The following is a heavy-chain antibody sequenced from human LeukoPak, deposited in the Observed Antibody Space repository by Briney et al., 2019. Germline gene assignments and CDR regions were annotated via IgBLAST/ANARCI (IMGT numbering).Heavy chain of an antibody. J-gene: IGHJ3*02. D-gene: IGHD3-22*01. CDR3: ARDLQDDIVVVIPYRRGRISYAFDI. CDR1: GFTFSDYY. V-gene: IGHV3-11*04. Sequence: GGSLRLSCAASGFTFSDYYMSWIRQAPGKGLEWVSYISSSGSTIYYADSVKGRFTISRDNSKNTLYLQMNSLRAEDTAVYYCARDLQDDIVVVIPYRRGRISYAFDIWGQGTMVTVSS. CDR2: ISSSGSTI.